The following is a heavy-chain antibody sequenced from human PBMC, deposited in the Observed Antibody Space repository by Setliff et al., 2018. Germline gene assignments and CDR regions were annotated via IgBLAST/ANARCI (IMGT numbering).Heavy chain of an antibody. J-gene: IGHJ4*02. V-gene: IGHV4-38-2*01. CDR1: GSAISRGHY. CDR2: FRPTGRT. Sequence: SETLSLTCAVSGSAISRGHYWGWIRQPPGKGGLEWIGSFRPTGRTYYNPSLKSRVTISLDTSKNQFSLKLTSVTAADTAVYYCARTGTYRYFDYWGQGALVTVSS. CDR3: ARTGTYRYFDY. D-gene: IGHD1-1*01.